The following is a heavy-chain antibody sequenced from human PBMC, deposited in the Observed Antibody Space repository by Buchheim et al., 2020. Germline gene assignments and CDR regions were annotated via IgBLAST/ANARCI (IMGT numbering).Heavy chain of an antibody. CDR2: INHSGIT. CDR1: GGSFSGYY. D-gene: IGHD1-14*01. CDR3: ARAREISEFDS. J-gene: IGHJ5*01. Sequence: QVQLQQWGGGLLKPSETLSLTCAAHGGSFSGYYWSWLRQPPGKGLEWIGEINHSGITNYDPSLKSRVTISLDTSKHQFSLKLTSVTAADTAIYYCARAREISEFDSWGQGTL. V-gene: IGHV4-34*02.